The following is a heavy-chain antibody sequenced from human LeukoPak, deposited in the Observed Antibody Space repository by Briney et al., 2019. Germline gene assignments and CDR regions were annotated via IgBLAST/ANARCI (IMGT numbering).Heavy chain of an antibody. V-gene: IGHV4-61*02. CDR2: IYTSGST. CDR3: ARDRYCSSTSCYAELDY. D-gene: IGHD2-2*01. Sequence: SQTLSLTCTVSGGSISSGSYYWSWIRQPAGKGLEWIGRIYTSGSTNYNPSLKSRVTISVDTSKNQFSLKLSSVTGGDTAVYFCARDRYCSSTSCYAELDYWGQGTLVTVSS. CDR1: GGSISSGSYY. J-gene: IGHJ4*02.